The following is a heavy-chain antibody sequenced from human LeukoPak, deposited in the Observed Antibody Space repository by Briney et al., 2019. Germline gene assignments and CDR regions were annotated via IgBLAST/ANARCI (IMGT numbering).Heavy chain of an antibody. CDR1: AVSISNHY. Sequence: PSETLSLTCTVSAVSISNHYWSWIRQPPGKKLEYIGYISFSGSTNHNPSLKSRVSISLDTSKNQFSLNLKSVTAADTAVYYCARDQYHGSGTYAWFDPWGQGTLVTVSS. V-gene: IGHV4-59*11. D-gene: IGHD3-10*01. J-gene: IGHJ5*02. CDR2: ISFSGST. CDR3: ARDQYHGSGTYAWFDP.